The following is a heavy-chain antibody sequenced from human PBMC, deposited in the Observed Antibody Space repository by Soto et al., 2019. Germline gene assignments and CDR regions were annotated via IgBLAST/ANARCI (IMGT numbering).Heavy chain of an antibody. CDR2: ISGSGIST. V-gene: IGHV3-23*01. CDR3: VKPPVITACYYYYDMDV. D-gene: IGHD4-4*01. J-gene: IGHJ6*02. Sequence: PGGSLRLSCAASGFTFSTYPMSWVRQAPGKGLEWVSGISGSGISTYYTDSVKGRFTISRDNSKNTVFLQMNSLRDEDTAVYYCVKPPVITACYYYYDMDVWGQGTTVTVSS. CDR1: GFTFSTYP.